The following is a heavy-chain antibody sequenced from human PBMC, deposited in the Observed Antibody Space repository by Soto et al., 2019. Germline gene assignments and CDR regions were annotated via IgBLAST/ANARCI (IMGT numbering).Heavy chain of an antibody. V-gene: IGHV3-23*01. J-gene: IGHJ6*02. CDR1: GFTFSSYA. CDR2: ISGSGGST. Sequence: PGGSLRLSCAASGFTFSSYAMSWVRQAPGKGLEWVSAISGSGGSTYYADSVKGRFTISRDNSKNTLYLQMNSLTVDDTAIYYCAAPRDEYGSGISWFTYGMDVWGQGTTVTVSS. CDR3: AAPRDEYGSGISWFTYGMDV. D-gene: IGHD3-10*01.